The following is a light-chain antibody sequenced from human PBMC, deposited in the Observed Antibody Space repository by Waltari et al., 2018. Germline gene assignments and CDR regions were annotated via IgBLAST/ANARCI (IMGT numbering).Light chain of an antibody. V-gene: IGKV1-5*03. CDR1: QGISSW. CDR3: QQYDHYPWT. J-gene: IGKJ1*01. CDR2: QAS. Sequence: DIQMTQSPSTLSASVGDRVTITCRTSQGISSWLAWYQQTPGKAPKLLIYQASTLESGVPSRFSGSGSGTEFTLTISSLQPDDSATYYCQQYDHYPWTFGQGTKVERK.